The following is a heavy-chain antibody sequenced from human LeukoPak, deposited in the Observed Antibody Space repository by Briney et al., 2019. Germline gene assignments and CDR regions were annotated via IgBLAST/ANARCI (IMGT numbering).Heavy chain of an antibody. CDR1: GFTFNSYG. CDR2: IRSDGSKK. D-gene: IGHD2-15*01. Sequence: GGSLRLSCAASGFTFNSYGMHWVRQAPGKGLEWVTFIRSDGSKKHYADSVKGRFTISRDISKNTLYLQMNSLRTEDTAVYYCAKDGGRAAIAFWGQGTLVTVSS. J-gene: IGHJ4*02. V-gene: IGHV3-30*02. CDR3: AKDGGRAAIAF.